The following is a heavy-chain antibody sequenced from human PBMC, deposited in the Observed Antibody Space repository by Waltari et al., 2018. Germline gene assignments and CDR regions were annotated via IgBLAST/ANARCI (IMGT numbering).Heavy chain of an antibody. D-gene: IGHD5-18*01. CDR1: GYSFTLYL. CDR2: IFPGDSNT. J-gene: IGHJ4*02. Sequence: EVQLVQSGAEVKTPGESLKISCEGSGYSFTLYLSGWVRQMPGKGLEWMGVIFPGDSNTKYSPSFRGQVTISADNSITTAYLQWSSLKASDTAIYFCARQPLHSYGIRHFDYWGQGTPVTVS. CDR3: ARQPLHSYGIRHFDY. V-gene: IGHV5-51*01.